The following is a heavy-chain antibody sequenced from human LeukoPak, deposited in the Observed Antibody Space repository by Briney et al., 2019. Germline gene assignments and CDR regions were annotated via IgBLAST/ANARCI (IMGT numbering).Heavy chain of an antibody. D-gene: IGHD6-19*01. Sequence: GGSLRLSCAASGFTFSSYWMSWVRQAPGKGLEWVANIKQDGSEKYYADSVKGRFTISRDNSKNTLYLQMNSLRAEDTAVYYCAKGVTSGWYVRIDYWGQGTLVTVSS. V-gene: IGHV3-7*03. CDR3: AKGVTSGWYVRIDY. J-gene: IGHJ4*02. CDR1: GFTFSSYW. CDR2: IKQDGSEK.